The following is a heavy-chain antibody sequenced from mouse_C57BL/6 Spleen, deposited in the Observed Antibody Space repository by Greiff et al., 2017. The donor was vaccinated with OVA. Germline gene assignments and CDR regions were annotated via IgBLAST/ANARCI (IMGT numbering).Heavy chain of an antibody. V-gene: IGHV1-18*01. J-gene: IGHJ4*01. CDR2: INPNNGGT. Sequence: EVQLQQSGPELVKPGASVKIPCKASGYTFTDYNMDWVKQSHGKSLEWIGDINPNNGGTIYNQKFKGKATLTVDKSSSTAYMELRSLTSEDTAVYYWARSRSNYGFYAMDYWGQGTSVTVSS. D-gene: IGHD2-5*01. CDR3: ARSRSNYGFYAMDY. CDR1: GYTFTDYN.